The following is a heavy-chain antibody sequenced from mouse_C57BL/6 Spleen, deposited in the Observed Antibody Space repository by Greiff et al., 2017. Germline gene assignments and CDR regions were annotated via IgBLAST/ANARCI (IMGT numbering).Heavy chain of an antibody. Sequence: QVQLKESGAELAKPGASVTLSCKASGYTFTSYWMHWVKQRPGQGLEWIGYINPSSGYTKYNQKFKDKATLTADKSSSTAYMQLSSLTYEDSAVYYCARGGYDYDVGFDYWGQGTTLTVSS. D-gene: IGHD2-4*01. CDR3: ARGGYDYDVGFDY. J-gene: IGHJ2*01. V-gene: IGHV1-7*01. CDR1: GYTFTSYW. CDR2: INPSSGYT.